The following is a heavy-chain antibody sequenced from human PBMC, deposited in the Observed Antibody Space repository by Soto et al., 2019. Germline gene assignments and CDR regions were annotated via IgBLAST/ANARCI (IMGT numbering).Heavy chain of an antibody. CDR3: AAGRRYSSGRHLDY. J-gene: IGHJ4*02. D-gene: IGHD6-19*01. CDR2: LDPEDGET. Sequence: QVQLVQSGAEVKNPGASVKVSCNVSGYTLTELSMHWVRQVSGKGLEWMGGLDPEDGETIYAQKFQGRVTLTEDRSTDTAYMELRSLRSEDTAVYYCAAGRRYSSGRHLDYWGQGTLVTVSS. V-gene: IGHV1-24*01. CDR1: GYTLTELS.